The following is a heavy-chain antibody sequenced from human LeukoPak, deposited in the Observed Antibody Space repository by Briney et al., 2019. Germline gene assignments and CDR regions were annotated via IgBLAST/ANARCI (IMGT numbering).Heavy chain of an antibody. V-gene: IGHV3-30*03. CDR2: ISSDERNK. Sequence: GGSLRLSCVASRFDFYKYGVHWVRQAPGKGLEWLAVISSDERNKYYADSVKGRFTISRDNSKNTLYLEINNLRAEDTGLYYCATEVAEGGPQDYWGQGTLVTVSS. CDR1: RFDFYKYG. D-gene: IGHD2-15*01. CDR3: ATEVAEGGPQDY. J-gene: IGHJ4*02.